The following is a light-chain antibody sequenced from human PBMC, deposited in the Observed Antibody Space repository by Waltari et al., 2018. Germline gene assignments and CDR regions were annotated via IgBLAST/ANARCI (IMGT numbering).Light chain of an antibody. CDR2: DAS. Sequence: EIVVTQSPATLSVSPGEGATLSCRASETIKTNLAWYQHKPGQAPRPLIYDASTRATGIPARFRGSGSGTEFTLTISSLQSEDFAIYFCQQYNEWPPISTFGQGTNLEIK. CDR1: ETIKTN. J-gene: IGKJ2*01. CDR3: QQYNEWPPIST. V-gene: IGKV3-15*01.